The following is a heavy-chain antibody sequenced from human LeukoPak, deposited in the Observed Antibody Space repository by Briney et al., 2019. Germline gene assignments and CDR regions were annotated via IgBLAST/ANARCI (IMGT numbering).Heavy chain of an antibody. CDR1: GFTFSSYA. CDR2: ISYDGSQK. V-gene: IGHV3-30*01. J-gene: IGHJ6*02. CDR3: AKDTPLFYHYYGIDV. Sequence: GGSLRLSCAASGFTFSSYAMHWVRQAPGKGLEWVAVISYDGSQKYYAESVEGRFTISRDNSKNSLFLEMNSLRSEDTALYYCAKDTPLFYHYYGIDVWGQGTTVTVS.